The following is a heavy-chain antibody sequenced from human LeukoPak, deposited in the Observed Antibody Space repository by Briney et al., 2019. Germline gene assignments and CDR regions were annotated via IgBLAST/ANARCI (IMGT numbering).Heavy chain of an antibody. Sequence: GGSLRLSCAASGFTFSSYAMHWVRQAPGKGLEWVAVISYDGSNKYYADSVKGRFTISRDNSKNTLFLQMNSLRAEDTAVYYCARSLCTRFGELFCPAFDYWGQGTLVTVSS. CDR2: ISYDGSNK. J-gene: IGHJ4*02. D-gene: IGHD3-10*01. V-gene: IGHV3-30-3*01. CDR1: GFTFSSYA. CDR3: ARSLCTRFGELFCPAFDY.